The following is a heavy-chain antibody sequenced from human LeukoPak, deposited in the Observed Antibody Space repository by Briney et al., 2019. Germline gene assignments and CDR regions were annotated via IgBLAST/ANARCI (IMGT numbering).Heavy chain of an antibody. D-gene: IGHD6-6*01. V-gene: IGHV1-8*01. CDR1: EYTFTSYD. Sequence: GASVTVSCKASEYTFTSYDINWVRQATGQGLEWMGWMNPNSGNTGCAQKFQGRVTMTRVTSISTAYMELNNLTSEDTAVYYCARGSWGEIAGRKSFEFWGQGSLVTVSS. CDR3: ARGSWGEIAGRKSFEF. J-gene: IGHJ4*02. CDR2: MNPNSGNT.